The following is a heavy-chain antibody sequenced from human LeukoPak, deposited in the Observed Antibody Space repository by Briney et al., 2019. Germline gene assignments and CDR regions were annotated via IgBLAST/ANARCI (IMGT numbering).Heavy chain of an antibody. D-gene: IGHD3-3*01. V-gene: IGHV3-21*04. CDR3: AKDRYDFWSGYYTPPPYYYYYGMDV. CDR1: GFTFSSYS. Sequence: PGGSLRLSCAASGFTFSSYSMNWVRQAPGKGLEWVSSISSSSSYIYYADSVKGRFTISRDNSKNTLYLQMNSLRAEDTAVYYCAKDRYDFWSGYYTPPPYYYYYGMDVWGQGTTVTVSS. CDR2: ISSSSSYI. J-gene: IGHJ6*02.